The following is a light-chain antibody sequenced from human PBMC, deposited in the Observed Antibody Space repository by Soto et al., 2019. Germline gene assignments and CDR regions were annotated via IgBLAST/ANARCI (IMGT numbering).Light chain of an antibody. J-gene: IGKJ1*01. V-gene: IGKV1-17*01. CDR2: GAS. CDR1: QGIRTD. Sequence: DIQMTQSPSSLSASVGDRVTITCRASQGIRTDLGWYQQKPGKAPKVLIFGASTLQSGVPSRFSGSGSGTEFTLTISSLQPDDFATYYCQHYNSYSEAFGQGTKVDIK. CDR3: QHYNSYSEA.